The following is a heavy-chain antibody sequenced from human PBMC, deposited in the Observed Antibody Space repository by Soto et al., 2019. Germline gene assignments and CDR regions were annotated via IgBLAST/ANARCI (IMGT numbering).Heavy chain of an antibody. Sequence: PSQTLSLTCAISGDSVSSNSAAWNWIRQSPSRGLERLGRTYYRSKWYNDYAVSVKSRITINPDTSKNQFSLQLNSVTPEDTAVYYCARDVDDFWSGLYYYGMDVWGQGTTVTVSS. J-gene: IGHJ6*02. V-gene: IGHV6-1*01. CDR3: ARDVDDFWSGLYYYGMDV. CDR1: GDSVSSNSAA. D-gene: IGHD3-3*01. CDR2: TYYRSKWYN.